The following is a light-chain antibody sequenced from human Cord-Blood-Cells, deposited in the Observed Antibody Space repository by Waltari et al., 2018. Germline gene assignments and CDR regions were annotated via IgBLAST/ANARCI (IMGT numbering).Light chain of an antibody. V-gene: IGKV1-39*01. J-gene: IGKJ1*01. CDR2: AAS. CDR1: QSISSY. Sequence: DIQMTQSPSSLSASVGDRVTITCRASQSISSYLNWYQQKPGKAPELLIYAASSLQSGVPSRFSGSGSGTDFTLPISSLQPEDFATYYCQQSYSTPQGTFGQGTKVEIK. CDR3: QQSYSTPQGT.